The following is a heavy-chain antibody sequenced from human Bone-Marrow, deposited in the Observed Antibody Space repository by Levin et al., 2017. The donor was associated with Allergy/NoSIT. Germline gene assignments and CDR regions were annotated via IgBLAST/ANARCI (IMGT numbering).Heavy chain of an antibody. V-gene: IGHV4-30-2*01. CDR1: GGSITRDNYS. CDR3: VRGNYYGANRHFDH. CDR2: SHHSGSK. D-gene: IGHD4-23*01. J-gene: IGHJ4*02. Sequence: SCAVSGGSITRDNYSWGWIRQPPGKGLEWIGYSHHSGSKAYSPSLKARVTVSVDKSKNQFSLQLTSVTAADTAVYYCVRGNYYGANRHFDHWGQGALVTVSS.